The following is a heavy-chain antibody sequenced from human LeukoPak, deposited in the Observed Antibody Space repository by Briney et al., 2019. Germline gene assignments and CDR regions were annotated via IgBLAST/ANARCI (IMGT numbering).Heavy chain of an antibody. Sequence: GGSLRLSCAASGFTFSSYAMSWVRQAPGKGLEWVLAISGSGGSTYYADSVKGRFTISRDNSKNTLYLQMNSLRAEDTAVYYCAKVGSYYDSSGYYLVEYYFDYWGQGTLVTVSS. D-gene: IGHD3-22*01. V-gene: IGHV3-23*01. J-gene: IGHJ4*02. CDR3: AKVGSYYDSSGYYLVEYYFDY. CDR1: GFTFSSYA. CDR2: ISGSGGST.